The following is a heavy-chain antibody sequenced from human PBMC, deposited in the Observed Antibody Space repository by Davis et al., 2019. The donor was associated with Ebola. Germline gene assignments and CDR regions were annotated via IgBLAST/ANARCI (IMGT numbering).Heavy chain of an antibody. V-gene: IGHV3-48*02. Sequence: PGGSLRLSCAASGLTFSRNAMHWVRQAPGKGLQWIAYISGSGPEIYYADSVKGRFTISRDNAKNSLSLQMNSLRDEDTAVYYCATFQFQVETGFYWYFDLWGRGTLVTVSS. J-gene: IGHJ2*01. D-gene: IGHD3-9*01. CDR1: GLTFSRNA. CDR3: ATFQFQVETGFYWYFDL. CDR2: ISGSGPEI.